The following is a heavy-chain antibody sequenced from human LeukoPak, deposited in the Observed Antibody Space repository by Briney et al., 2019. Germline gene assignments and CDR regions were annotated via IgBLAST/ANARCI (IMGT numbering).Heavy chain of an antibody. Sequence: GGSLRLSCEVSGFTFSSYHMNWVRQAPGKGLEWVSSIGSSGSYIYYADSLTGRFTISRDNARNSLYLQMNSLRAEDTAMYYCARPFPGGSGGYYIDYWGQGTLVTVSS. CDR2: IGSSGSYI. CDR1: GFTFSSYH. CDR3: ARPFPGGSGGYYIDY. J-gene: IGHJ4*02. V-gene: IGHV3-21*01. D-gene: IGHD3-10*01.